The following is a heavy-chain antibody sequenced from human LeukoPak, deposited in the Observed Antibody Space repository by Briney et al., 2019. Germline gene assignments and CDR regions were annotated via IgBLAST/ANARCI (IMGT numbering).Heavy chain of an antibody. CDR1: GFTFSSYA. CDR3: AKGSMIVVVSPFDY. V-gene: IGHV3-23*01. D-gene: IGHD3-22*01. Sequence: PGGSLRLSCAASGFTFSSYAMSWVRQAPGKGLEWVSAISGSGGSTYYADSVKGRFTISRNNSKNTLYLQMNSLRAEDTAVYYCAKGSMIVVVSPFDYWGQGTLVTVSS. J-gene: IGHJ4*02. CDR2: ISGSGGST.